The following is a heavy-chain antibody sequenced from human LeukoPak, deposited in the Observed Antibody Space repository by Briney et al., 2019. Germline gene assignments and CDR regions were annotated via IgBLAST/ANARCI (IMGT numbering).Heavy chain of an antibody. Sequence: SETLSLTCTVSGGSVSSGSYYWSWIRQPPGRGLEWIAYIHYSGSAAYNPSLKSRVTISRDMSTNQFSLKMTSVTAADTAVYFCARDMGAPDYGSYSVDYWGQGTLVTVSS. J-gene: IGHJ4*02. D-gene: IGHD4-23*01. CDR3: ARDMGAPDYGSYSVDY. CDR1: GGSVSSGSYY. CDR2: IHYSGSA. V-gene: IGHV4-61*01.